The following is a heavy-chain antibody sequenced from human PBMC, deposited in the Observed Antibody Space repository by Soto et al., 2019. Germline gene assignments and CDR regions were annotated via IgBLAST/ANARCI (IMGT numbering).Heavy chain of an antibody. V-gene: IGHV3-48*02. CDR1: GFTFNSYS. Sequence: GGSLRLSCAASGFTFNSYSMNWVRQAPGKGLEWVSYISSSSTTKYYTDSVKGRFTISRDNAKNSLYLQMNSLRDDDTAVYYCARHSSGWENWFDPWGQGTLVTVS. CDR2: ISSSSTTK. D-gene: IGHD6-19*01. J-gene: IGHJ5*02. CDR3: ARHSSGWENWFDP.